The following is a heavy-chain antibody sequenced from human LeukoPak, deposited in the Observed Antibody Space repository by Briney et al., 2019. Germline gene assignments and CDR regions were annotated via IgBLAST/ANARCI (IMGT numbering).Heavy chain of an antibody. V-gene: IGHV4-61*02. J-gene: IGHJ5*02. CDR2: IYTSGST. Sequence: SETLSLTCTVSGGSISIGDYYWSWIRQPAGKGLEWIGRIYTSGSTNYNPSLKSRVTMSVDTSKNQFSLKLSSVTAADTAVYYCARAKYQLLSNWFDPWGQGTLVTVSS. CDR1: GGSISIGDYY. D-gene: IGHD2-2*01. CDR3: ARAKYQLLSNWFDP.